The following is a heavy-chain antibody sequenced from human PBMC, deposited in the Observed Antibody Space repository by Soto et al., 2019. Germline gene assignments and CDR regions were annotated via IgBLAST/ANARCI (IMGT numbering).Heavy chain of an antibody. J-gene: IGHJ4*02. Sequence: EVQLLESGGDLVQPGGYLRLSCVASGCTISNDDLSRVRQASGKGLEWVSAITAGGFNTYYADSVKGRFTISRDNSKNTLYLQMNSLRAEDTAVYYCAKNIGGFSGYANFDYWGQGTLVTVSS. D-gene: IGHD5-12*01. CDR1: GCTISNDD. CDR2: ITAGGFNT. V-gene: IGHV3-23*01. CDR3: AKNIGGFSGYANFDY.